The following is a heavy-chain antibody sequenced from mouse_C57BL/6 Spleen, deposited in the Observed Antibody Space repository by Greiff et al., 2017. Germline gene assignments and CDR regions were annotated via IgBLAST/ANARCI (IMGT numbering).Heavy chain of an antibody. V-gene: IGHV5-12*01. D-gene: IGHD2-4*01. CDR2: ISNGGGST. J-gene: IGHJ2*01. Sequence: EVQRVESGGGLVQPGGSLKLSCAASGFTFSDYYMYWVRQTPEKRLEWVAYISNGGGSTYYPDTVKGRFTISRDNAKKTLYLQMSRLKSEDTAMYYCARNYDSYFDYWGQGTTLTVSS. CDR3: ARNYDSYFDY. CDR1: GFTFSDYY.